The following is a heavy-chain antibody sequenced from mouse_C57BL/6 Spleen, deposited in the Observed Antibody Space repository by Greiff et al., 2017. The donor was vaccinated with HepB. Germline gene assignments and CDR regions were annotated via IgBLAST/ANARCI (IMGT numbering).Heavy chain of an antibody. J-gene: IGHJ3*01. D-gene: IGHD1-1*01. V-gene: IGHV1-26*01. CDR2: INPNNGGT. Sequence: VQLQQSGPELVKPGASVKISCKASGYTFTDYYMNWVKQSHGKSLEWIGDINPNNGGTSYNQKFKGKATLTVDKSSSTAYMELRSLTSEDSAVYYCARDRYGSRFAYWGQGTLVTVSA. CDR3: ARDRYGSRFAY. CDR1: GYTFTDYY.